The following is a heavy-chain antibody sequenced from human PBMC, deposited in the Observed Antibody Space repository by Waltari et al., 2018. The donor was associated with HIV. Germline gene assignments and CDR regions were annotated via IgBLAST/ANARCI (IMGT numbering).Heavy chain of an antibody. Sequence: QVQLQQWGAGLLKPSETLSLTCAVHGYHFFGQYWSWVRQPPGKGLEWIGEISTSGSANYNPSLESRVTISLDTSKKQISLNLRSVTAADTAVYYCAGPYSSSPDYYFGMDVWGQVTSVTVSS. CDR1: GYHFFGQY. J-gene: IGHJ6*02. CDR2: ISTSGSA. CDR3: AGPYSSSPDYYFGMDV. V-gene: IGHV4-34*01. D-gene: IGHD6-6*01.